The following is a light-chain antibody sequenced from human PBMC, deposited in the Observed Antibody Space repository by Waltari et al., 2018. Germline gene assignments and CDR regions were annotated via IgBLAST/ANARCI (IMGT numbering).Light chain of an antibody. CDR3: CSYANNRPRV. Sequence: QSALTQPASVSGSPGQSITISCTGTSSDVGGYNLVSWYQQHPGKAPKLIIYEGYKRPSGVSNRFSGSKSGDTASLTISGVQAEDEADYYCCSYANNRPRVFGGGTKLTVL. J-gene: IGLJ3*02. CDR1: SSDVGGYNL. CDR2: EGY. V-gene: IGLV2-23*01.